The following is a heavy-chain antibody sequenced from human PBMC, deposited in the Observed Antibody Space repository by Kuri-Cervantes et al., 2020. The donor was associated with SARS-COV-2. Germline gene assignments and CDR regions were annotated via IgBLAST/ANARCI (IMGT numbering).Heavy chain of an antibody. CDR1: GFTFSSYG. D-gene: IGHD1-14*01. CDR3: ARDSGRNSGNAFDI. Sequence: LSLTCAASGFTFSSYGMHWVRQAPGKGLEWVAVIWYDGSNKYYADSVKGRFTISRDNSKNTLYLQMNSLRAEDTAVYYCARDSGRNSGNAFDIWGQGTMVTVSS. CDR2: IWYDGSNK. J-gene: IGHJ3*02. V-gene: IGHV3-33*01.